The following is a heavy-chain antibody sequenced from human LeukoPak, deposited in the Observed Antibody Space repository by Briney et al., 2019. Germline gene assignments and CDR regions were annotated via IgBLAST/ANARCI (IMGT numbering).Heavy chain of an antibody. CDR2: IYYSGST. Sequence: SQTLSLTCTVSGGSISSGDYYWSWIRQPPGKGLEWIGYIYYSGSTYYNPSLKSRVTISVDTSKNQFSLKLSSVTAADTAVYYCARDAPSYGSGSFAPSHYWGQGTLVTVSS. D-gene: IGHD3-10*01. CDR1: GGSISSGDYY. V-gene: IGHV4-30-4*01. J-gene: IGHJ4*02. CDR3: ARDAPSYGSGSFAPSHY.